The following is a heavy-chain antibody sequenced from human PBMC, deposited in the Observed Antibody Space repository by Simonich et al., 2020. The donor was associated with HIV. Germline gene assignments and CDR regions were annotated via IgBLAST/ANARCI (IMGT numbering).Heavy chain of an antibody. CDR3: ARRDRELILYFDY. V-gene: IGHV4-34*01. D-gene: IGHD3-3*01. Sequence: QVQLQQWGAGLLKPSETLSLTCAVYGGSFSGYYWSWIRKPPGKGLEWIGEINHSGNHNYKSSHNSRATISEDKSKNQFALTLSSVTAADTAIYYCARRDRELILYFDYWGQGNLVTVSS. CDR1: GGSFSGYY. CDR2: INHSGNH. J-gene: IGHJ4*02.